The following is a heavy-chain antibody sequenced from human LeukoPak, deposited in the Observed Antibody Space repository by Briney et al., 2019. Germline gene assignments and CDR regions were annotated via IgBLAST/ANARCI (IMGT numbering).Heavy chain of an antibody. V-gene: IGHV3-30-3*01. J-gene: IGHJ4*02. Sequence: GGSLRLSCAASGFTFSSYAMHWVRQAPGKGLEWVAVISYDGSNKYYADSVKGRFTISRDNSKNTPYLQMNSLRAEDTAVYYCARKSSSSDYWGQGTLVTVSS. CDR3: ARKSSSSDY. CDR1: GFTFSSYA. CDR2: ISYDGSNK. D-gene: IGHD3-10*01.